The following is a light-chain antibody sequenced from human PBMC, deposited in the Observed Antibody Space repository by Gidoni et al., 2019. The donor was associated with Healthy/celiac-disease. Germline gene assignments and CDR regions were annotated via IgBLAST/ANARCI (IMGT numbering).Light chain of an antibody. J-gene: IGKJ3*01. CDR2: KAS. Sequence: DIQMTQSPSTLSASVGDRVPITCRASQSISSWLAWYQQKPGKAPKLLIYKASSLESGVPSRFSGSGSGTEFTLTISSLQPDDFATYYCQQYNSYSQTFXPXTKVDIK. CDR3: QQYNSYSQT. CDR1: QSISSW. V-gene: IGKV1-5*03.